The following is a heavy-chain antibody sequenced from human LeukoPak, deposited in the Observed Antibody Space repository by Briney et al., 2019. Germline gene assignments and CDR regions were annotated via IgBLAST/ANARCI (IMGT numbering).Heavy chain of an antibody. Sequence: GRSLRLSCAASGFTLDDYAMHWVRQAPGKGLEWVSGISWNSGSIGYADSVKGRFTISRDNAKNSLYLQMNSLRAEDTALYYCAKEDYYDSSGYYTDYYYYGMDVWGQGTTVTVSS. V-gene: IGHV3-9*01. D-gene: IGHD3-22*01. CDR2: ISWNSGSI. J-gene: IGHJ6*02. CDR1: GFTLDDYA. CDR3: AKEDYYDSSGYYTDYYYYGMDV.